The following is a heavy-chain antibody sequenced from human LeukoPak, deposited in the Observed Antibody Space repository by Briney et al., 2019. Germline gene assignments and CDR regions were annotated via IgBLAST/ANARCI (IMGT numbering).Heavy chain of an antibody. CDR2: IYSGGST. Sequence: GGSLRLSCAASGFTFSVSWMSWVRQAPGKGLEWVSVIYSGGSTYYADSVKGRFTISRDNAKNPLYLQMNSLRAEDTAVYYCAREVGAIESWFDPWGQGTLVTVSS. J-gene: IGHJ5*02. CDR3: AREVGAIESWFDP. D-gene: IGHD1-26*01. CDR1: GFTFSVSW. V-gene: IGHV3-66*01.